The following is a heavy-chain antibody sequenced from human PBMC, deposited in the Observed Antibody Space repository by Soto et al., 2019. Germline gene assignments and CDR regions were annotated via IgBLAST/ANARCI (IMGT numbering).Heavy chain of an antibody. D-gene: IGHD5-18*01. CDR3: ARLGIGGYSYGEYYFDY. V-gene: IGHV5-51*01. J-gene: IGHJ4*02. CDR1: GYSFTSYC. Sequence: PGESLKISCKGSGYSFTSYCIGWVLQMPWKGLEWMGIIYPGDSDTRYSPSFQGQVTISADKSISTAYLQWSSLEASDTAMYYCARLGIGGYSYGEYYFDYWGQGTLVTLSS. CDR2: IYPGDSDT.